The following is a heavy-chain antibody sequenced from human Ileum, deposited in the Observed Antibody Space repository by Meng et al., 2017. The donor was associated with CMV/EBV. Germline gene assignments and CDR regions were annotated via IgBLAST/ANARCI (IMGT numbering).Heavy chain of an antibody. CDR3: ARENWVYDY. J-gene: IGHJ4*02. CDR2: IRLNSGDT. D-gene: IGHD7-27*01. Sequence: QVQLLQSGAAIKTPRASVEVYYKASGDIFAGYYLYWFRQAPGQGLEWMGQIRLNSGDTHYGQKFQGMVTMTRDMYIITAYMELSSLMSDDTAVYYCARENWVYDYWGQGTLVTVSS. CDR1: GDIFAGYY. V-gene: IGHV1-2*06.